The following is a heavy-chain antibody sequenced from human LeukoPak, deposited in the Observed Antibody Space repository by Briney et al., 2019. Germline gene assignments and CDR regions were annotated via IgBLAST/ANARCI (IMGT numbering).Heavy chain of an antibody. J-gene: IGHJ4*02. CDR1: GFTLSSYS. V-gene: IGHV3-21*01. CDR3: ARPRTGSGYDY. Sequence: PGGSLTLSCAASGFTLSSYSMNWVRQAPGQGLEWVSSISSSSSYIYYADSVKGRFTISRDNAKNSLYLQVNSLRAEDTAVYYCARPRTGSGYDYWGQGTLVTVSS. D-gene: IGHD6-19*01. CDR2: ISSSSSYI.